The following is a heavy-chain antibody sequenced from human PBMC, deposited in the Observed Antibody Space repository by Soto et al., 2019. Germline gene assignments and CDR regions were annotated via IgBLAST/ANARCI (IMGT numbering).Heavy chain of an antibody. Sequence: QVQLQESGPGLVKPSGTLSLTCAVSSGSISSSNWWSWVRQPPGKGLEWIGEIYHSGSTNYNPSHKMQVNIPVDNSKNQNSLELSTGTDAGTAEYYSARTSPYDITNCFNPWGQGNLVTVSS. CDR3: ARTSPYDITNCFNP. CDR1: SGSISSSNW. D-gene: IGHD3-9*01. J-gene: IGHJ5*02. CDR2: IYHSGST. V-gene: IGHV4-4*02.